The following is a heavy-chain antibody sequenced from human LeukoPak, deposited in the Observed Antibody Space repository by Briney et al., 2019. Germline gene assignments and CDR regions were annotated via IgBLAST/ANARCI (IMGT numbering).Heavy chain of an antibody. CDR1: GFTFSRSA. D-gene: IGHD2-15*01. CDR3: AKGTGGSSYDALQY. CDR2: ISYDGSDK. V-gene: IGHV3-30-3*01. J-gene: IGHJ4*02. Sequence: GRSLRLSCAASGFTFSRSAMHWVRQAPGKGLEWVAVISYDGSDKSYADSVKGRFTISRDNSKSTVYLQMSSLRVDDTAVYYCAKGTGGSSYDALQYWGQGTLVTASS.